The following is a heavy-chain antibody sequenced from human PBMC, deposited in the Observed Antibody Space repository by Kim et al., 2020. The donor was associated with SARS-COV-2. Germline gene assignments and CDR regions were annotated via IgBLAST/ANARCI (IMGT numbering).Heavy chain of an antibody. Sequence: ADSVKGRFTISRDNAKNSLYLQMNSLRAEDTAVYYCARVVHDYGDYGADYWGQGTLVTVSS. J-gene: IGHJ4*02. V-gene: IGHV3-11*05. CDR3: ARVVHDYGDYGADY. D-gene: IGHD4-17*01.